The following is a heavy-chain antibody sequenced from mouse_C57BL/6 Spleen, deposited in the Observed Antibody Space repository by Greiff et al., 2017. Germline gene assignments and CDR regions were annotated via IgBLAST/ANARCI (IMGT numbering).Heavy chain of an antibody. J-gene: IGHJ3*01. D-gene: IGHD1-1*01. CDR1: GYTFTSYW. CDR3: ASITTVVDGFAY. CDR2: IHPNSGST. Sequence: VQLQQPGAELVKPGASVKLSCTASGYTFTSYWMHWVKQRPGQGLEWIGMIHPNSGSTNYNEKFKSKATLTVDKSSSTAYMQLSSLTSEDSAVYYCASITTVVDGFAYWGQGTLVTVSA. V-gene: IGHV1-64*01.